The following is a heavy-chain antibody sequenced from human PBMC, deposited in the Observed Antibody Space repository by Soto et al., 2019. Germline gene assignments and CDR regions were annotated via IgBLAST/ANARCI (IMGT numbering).Heavy chain of an antibody. Sequence: PGGSLRLSCAASGFTVSSNYMSWVRQAPGKGLEWVSVIYSGGSTYYADSVKGRFTISRDNSKNTLYLQMNSLRAEDTAVYYCARYSPFYGDFERSVFDYWGQGTRVTVPS. CDR1: GFTVSSNY. D-gene: IGHD4-17*01. CDR3: ARYSPFYGDFERSVFDY. J-gene: IGHJ4*02. CDR2: IYSGGST. V-gene: IGHV3-66*01.